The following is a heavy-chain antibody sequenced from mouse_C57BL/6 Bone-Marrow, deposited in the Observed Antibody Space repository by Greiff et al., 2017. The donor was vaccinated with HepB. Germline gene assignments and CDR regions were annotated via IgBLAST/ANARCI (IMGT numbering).Heavy chain of an antibody. Sequence: DVQLQESGPELVKPGASVKIPCKASGYTFTDYNMDWVKQSHGKSLEWIGDINPNNGGTIYNQKFKGKATLTVDKSSSTAYMELRSLTSEDTAVYYCAREMSYYGSSFFYYAMDYWGQGTSVTVSS. CDR1: GYTFTDYN. V-gene: IGHV1-18*01. CDR2: INPNNGGT. CDR3: AREMSYYGSSFFYYAMDY. J-gene: IGHJ4*01. D-gene: IGHD1-1*01.